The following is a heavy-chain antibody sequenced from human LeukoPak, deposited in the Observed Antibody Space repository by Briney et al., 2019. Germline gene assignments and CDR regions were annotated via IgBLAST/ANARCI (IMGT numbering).Heavy chain of an antibody. CDR1: GDSISSSSYY. D-gene: IGHD3-3*01. V-gene: IGHV4-39*07. J-gene: IGHJ6*03. CDR3: ARGRITIFGVVYMDV. Sequence: SETLSLTCTVSGDSISSSSYYWGWIRQPPGKGLEWIGSIYYSGSTYYNPSLKSRVTISVDTSKNQFSLKLSSVTAADTAVYYCARGRITIFGVVYMDVWGKGTTVTVSS. CDR2: IYYSGST.